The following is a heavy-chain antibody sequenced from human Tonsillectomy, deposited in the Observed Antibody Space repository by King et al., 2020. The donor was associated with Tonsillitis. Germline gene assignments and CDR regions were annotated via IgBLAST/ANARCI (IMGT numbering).Heavy chain of an antibody. CDR2: IYGGGST. CDR1: GFTVSSNY. Sequence: VQLVESGGGLVQPGGSLRLSCAASGFTVSSNYMSWVRQAPGKGLEWVSVIYGGGSTYFADSVKGRFTISRHNSKNALYLQMDSLRPDDTAVYYCAKWAYDSSGYHSLNTFDIWGLGTLVTVSS. J-gene: IGHJ3*02. CDR3: AKWAYDSSGYHSLNTFDI. V-gene: IGHV3-53*04. D-gene: IGHD3-22*01.